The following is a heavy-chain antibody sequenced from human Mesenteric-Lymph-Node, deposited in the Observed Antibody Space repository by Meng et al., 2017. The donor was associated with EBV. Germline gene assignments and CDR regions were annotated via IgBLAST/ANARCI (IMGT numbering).Heavy chain of an antibody. V-gene: IGHV4-39*01. D-gene: IGHD3/OR15-3a*01. J-gene: IGHJ4*02. CDR2: IYYNGNT. CDR1: GGSISSSSYY. Sequence: QRQLQVSGPGIGKPSETLSLTCDVSGGSISSSSYYWGWIRQSPGKGLEWIGSIYYNGNTYYNPSLKSRVTISVDTSKNQFSLKVSSVTAADTAVYYCARRDWTGNYADFYYWGQGTLVTVSS. CDR3: ARRDWTGNYADFYY.